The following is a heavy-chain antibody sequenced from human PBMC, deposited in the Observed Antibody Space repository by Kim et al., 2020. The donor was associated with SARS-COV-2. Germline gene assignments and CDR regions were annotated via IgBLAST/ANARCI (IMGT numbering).Heavy chain of an antibody. CDR3: ARIMVRGVIAEYYYGMDV. D-gene: IGHD3-10*01. CDR2: IIPIFGTA. CDR1: GGTFSSYA. V-gene: IGHV1-69*13. Sequence: SVKVSCKASGGTFSSYAISWVRQAPGQGLEWMGGIIPIFGTANYAQKFQGRVTITADESTSTAYMELSRLRSEDTAVYYCARIMVRGVIAEYYYGMDVWGQGTTVTVSS. J-gene: IGHJ6*02.